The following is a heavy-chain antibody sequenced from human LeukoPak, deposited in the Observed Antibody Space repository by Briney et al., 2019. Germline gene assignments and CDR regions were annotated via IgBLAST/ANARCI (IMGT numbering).Heavy chain of an antibody. V-gene: IGHV3-11*06. CDR1: GFTFSDSY. J-gene: IGHJ4*02. D-gene: IGHD5-18*01. Sequence: GGSLRLSCAASGFTFSDSYMSWIRQAAGKGLEWVSYISSTSSHTNYADSVKGRFTISRDNSKNMLYLQMNSLRAEDTAVYYCARDPGRGYTYGYGFDYWGQGTLVTVSS. CDR2: ISSTSSHT. CDR3: ARDPGRGYTYGYGFDY.